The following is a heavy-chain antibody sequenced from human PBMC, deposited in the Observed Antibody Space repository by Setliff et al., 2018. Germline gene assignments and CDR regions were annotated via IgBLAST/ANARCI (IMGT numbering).Heavy chain of an antibody. CDR1: GGSISSYY. V-gene: IGHV4-39*02. D-gene: IGHD6-19*01. Sequence: PSETLSLTCTVSGGSISSYYWGWIRQPPGKGLEWIGSINYSGITYYSPSLKSRVIVSVDTSKNQFSLKLSSVTAADTAVYYCARGRLKSVSRSSGWYDYWGQGTLVTVSS. CDR2: INYSGIT. CDR3: ARGRLKSVSRSSGWYDY. J-gene: IGHJ4*02.